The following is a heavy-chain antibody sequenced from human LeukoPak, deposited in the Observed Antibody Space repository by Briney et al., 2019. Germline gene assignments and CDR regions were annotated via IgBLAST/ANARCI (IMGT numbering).Heavy chain of an antibody. CDR1: GRSLNSYY. V-gene: IGHV4-4*07. Sequence: KPSETLSLACSVAGRSLNSYYWGWIRLPAGKGLEWMGRVRNSGSTNLTPSLRSRATMSVDMINNQLSLTLTALTAADTAVYYCVREGRTGDYEGYWGPGKLVTVSS. D-gene: IGHD4-17*01. CDR3: VREGRTGDYEGY. CDR2: VRNSGST. J-gene: IGHJ4*02.